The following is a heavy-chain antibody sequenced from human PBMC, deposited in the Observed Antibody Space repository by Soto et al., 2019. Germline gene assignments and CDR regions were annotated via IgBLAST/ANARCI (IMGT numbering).Heavy chain of an antibody. CDR2: ISGSGGST. CDR3: AKDSIAALRFFDY. D-gene: IGHD6-6*01. V-gene: IGHV3-23*01. Sequence: GGSLRLSCAASGFAFSSYAMSWVRQAPGKGLEWVSAISGSGGSTYYADSVKGRFTISRDNSKNTLYLQMNSLRAEDTAVYYCAKDSIAALRFFDYWGQGTLVTVSS. CDR1: GFAFSSYA. J-gene: IGHJ4*02.